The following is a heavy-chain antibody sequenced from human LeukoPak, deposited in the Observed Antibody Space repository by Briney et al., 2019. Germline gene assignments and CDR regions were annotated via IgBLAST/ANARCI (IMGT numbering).Heavy chain of an antibody. D-gene: IGHD2-2*01. Sequence: GGSLRLSCAASEFTFSSYTMNWVRQAPGKGLEWVSSISSSSSYIYYADSMKGRFTISRDNAKNSLYLQMNSLRAEDTAMYYCARDGVPAARDLWGQGTMVIVSS. V-gene: IGHV3-21*01. J-gene: IGHJ3*01. CDR1: EFTFSSYT. CDR2: ISSSSSYI. CDR3: ARDGVPAARDL.